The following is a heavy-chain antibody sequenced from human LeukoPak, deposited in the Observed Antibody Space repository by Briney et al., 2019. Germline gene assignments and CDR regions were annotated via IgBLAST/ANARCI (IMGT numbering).Heavy chain of an antibody. J-gene: IGHJ4*02. CDR2: ISYSGST. D-gene: IGHD3-9*01. CDR1: GGSISNYY. V-gene: IGHV4-59*01. CDR3: GRDYDVLTGYGGFDY. Sequence: PSETLSLTCTVSGGSISNYYWSWIRQPPGKGLEWIGYISYSGSTNYNPSLKSRVTISVDTSKNQFSLKLSSVTAADTAVYYCGRDYDVLTGYGGFDYWGQGTLVTVSS.